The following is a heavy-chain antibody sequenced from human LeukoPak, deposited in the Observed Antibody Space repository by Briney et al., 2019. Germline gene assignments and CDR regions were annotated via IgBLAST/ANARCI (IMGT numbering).Heavy chain of an antibody. CDR1: GYTFTSYD. V-gene: IGHV1-8*01. CDR3: ARDLITYDSSGYSQSY. D-gene: IGHD3-22*01. Sequence: ASVKVSCKASGYTFTSYDINWVRQATGQGGEWMGWMNPNSGNTGYEKKFQGRVTMTMNTSISTAYMELSSLRSEDTAVCYCARDLITYDSSGYSQSYWGQGTLVTVSS. CDR2: MNPNSGNT. J-gene: IGHJ4*02.